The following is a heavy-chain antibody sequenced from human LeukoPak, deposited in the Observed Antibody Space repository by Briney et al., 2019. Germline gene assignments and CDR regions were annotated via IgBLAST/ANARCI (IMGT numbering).Heavy chain of an antibody. J-gene: IGHJ4*02. CDR1: GGSVSSGSHY. D-gene: IGHD6-19*01. Sequence: SETLSLTCTVSGGSVSSGSHYWTWIRHPPGKGLEWIGYIYYSGITNYNPSLKSRVTMSVDTSKNQFSLKLSSVSAADTAVYYCARDAGYSTGWYADWGQGTLVTVSS. CDR3: ARDAGYSTGWYAD. V-gene: IGHV4-61*01. CDR2: IYYSGIT.